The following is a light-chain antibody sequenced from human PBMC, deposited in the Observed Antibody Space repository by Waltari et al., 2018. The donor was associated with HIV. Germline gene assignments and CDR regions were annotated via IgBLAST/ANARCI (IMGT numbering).Light chain of an antibody. V-gene: IGLV2-23*02. CDR3: CSYAIGGTFV. Sequence: QSALTQPASVSGSPGQSITMSCTGTSSDVGSYNLVSWYQQQPGKAPKLIIYEVNKRPPGITNRFSGFKSGNTASLTITGLQAEDEADYHCCSYAIGGTFVFGGGTKVTVL. CDR1: SSDVGSYNL. J-gene: IGLJ2*01. CDR2: EVN.